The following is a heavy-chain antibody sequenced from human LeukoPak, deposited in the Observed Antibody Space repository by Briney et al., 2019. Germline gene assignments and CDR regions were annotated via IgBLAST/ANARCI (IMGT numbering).Heavy chain of an antibody. Sequence: GGSLRLSCAASGFTFSNAWMSWVRQAPGKGLEWVAFIRYDGSNKYYADSVKGRFTISRDNSKNTLYLQMNSLRAEDTAVYYCAKDLIRYCSSTSCYSMGDYWGQGTLVTVSS. D-gene: IGHD2-2*02. V-gene: IGHV3-30*02. CDR3: AKDLIRYCSSTSCYSMGDY. CDR2: IRYDGSNK. CDR1: GFTFSNAW. J-gene: IGHJ4*02.